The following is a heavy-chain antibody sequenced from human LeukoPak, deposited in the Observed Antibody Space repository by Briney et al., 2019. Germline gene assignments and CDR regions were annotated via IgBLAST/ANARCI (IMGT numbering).Heavy chain of an antibody. CDR1: GFTFSSYS. V-gene: IGHV3-21*01. J-gene: IGHJ4*02. Sequence: GGSLRLSCAASGFTFSSYSMNWVRRAPGEGLEWVSSISSSSSYIYYADSVKGRFTISRDNAKNSLYLQMNSLRAEDTAVYYCASSIVGVADYWGQGTLVTVSS. CDR3: ASSIVGVADY. D-gene: IGHD1-26*01. CDR2: ISSSSSYI.